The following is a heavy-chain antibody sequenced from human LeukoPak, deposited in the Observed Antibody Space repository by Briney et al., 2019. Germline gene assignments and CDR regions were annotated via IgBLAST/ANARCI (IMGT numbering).Heavy chain of an antibody. CDR2: INNDGSST. CDR3: ARRSGIAVAGAFDY. J-gene: IGHJ4*02. CDR1: EITFSNYW. D-gene: IGHD6-19*01. Sequence: PGGSLRLSCAASEITFSNYWMHWVRQDPGKGLVWVSGINNDGSSTFYADSVKGRFTISRDNSKNTLYLQMNSLRAEDTAVYYCARRSGIAVAGAFDYWGQGTLVTVSS. V-gene: IGHV3-74*01.